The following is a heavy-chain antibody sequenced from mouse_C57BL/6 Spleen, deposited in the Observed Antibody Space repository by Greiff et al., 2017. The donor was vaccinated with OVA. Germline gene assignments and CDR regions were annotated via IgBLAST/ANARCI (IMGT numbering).Heavy chain of an antibody. CDR3: ARDGGYDPFDY. D-gene: IGHD2-2*01. CDR2: IYPGDGDT. J-gene: IGHJ2*01. V-gene: IGHV1-80*01. CDR1: GYAFSSYW. Sequence: QVQLQQSGAELVKPGASVKISCKASGYAFSSYWMNWVKQRPGKGLAWIGQIYPGDGDTNYNGKFKGKATLTADKSSSTAYMQLSSLTSEDSAVYFCARDGGYDPFDYWGQGTTLTVSS.